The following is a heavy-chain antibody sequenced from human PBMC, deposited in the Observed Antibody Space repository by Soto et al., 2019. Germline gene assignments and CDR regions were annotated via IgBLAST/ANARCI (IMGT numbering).Heavy chain of an antibody. V-gene: IGHV3-30*18. Sequence: QVQLVESGGGAVQPGRSLRLSCAASGFTFSSYGMHWVRQAPGKWLELVAVISYDGSNNYYADSVKGRFTISRDKAKNTLYLQKNSRRGEDTAGEYCAKDRDYYDSSGYLFDYWGQGALVTVSS. CDR2: ISYDGSNN. CDR3: AKDRDYYDSSGYLFDY. D-gene: IGHD3-22*01. J-gene: IGHJ4*02. CDR1: GFTFSSYG.